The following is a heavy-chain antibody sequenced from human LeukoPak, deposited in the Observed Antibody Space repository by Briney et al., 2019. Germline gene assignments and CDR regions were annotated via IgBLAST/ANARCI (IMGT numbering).Heavy chain of an antibody. Sequence: PSETLSLTCTVSGGSLSSYYWSCIRQPPGKGLEWIGYIYYSGNTNYNPSLKSRVTISVDTSKNQFSLKLSSVTAADTAVYYCARDWSAAVATSGWFDPWGQGTLVTVSS. CDR3: ARDWSAAVATSGWFDP. J-gene: IGHJ5*02. D-gene: IGHD5-12*01. CDR2: IYYSGNT. CDR1: GGSLSSYY. V-gene: IGHV4-59*01.